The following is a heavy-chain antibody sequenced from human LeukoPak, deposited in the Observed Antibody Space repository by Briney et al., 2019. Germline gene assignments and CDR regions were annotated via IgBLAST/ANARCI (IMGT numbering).Heavy chain of an antibody. Sequence: GGSLRLSCAASGFTFSSYEMNWVRQAPGKGLEWVSYISSSGSTIYYADSVKGRFTISRDNAKNSLYLQMNSLRAEDTAVYYCAKISGDIWTLMDVWGKGTTVTISS. V-gene: IGHV3-48*03. CDR3: AKISGDIWTLMDV. D-gene: IGHD3-9*01. CDR2: ISSSGSTI. CDR1: GFTFSSYE. J-gene: IGHJ6*03.